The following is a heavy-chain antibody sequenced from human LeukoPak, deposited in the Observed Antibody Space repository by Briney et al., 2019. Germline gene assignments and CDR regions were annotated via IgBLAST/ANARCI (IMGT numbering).Heavy chain of an antibody. Sequence: ASVKVSCKASGYMYTSYDINWVRQATGQGLEWMGWMNPNSGNTGFGQKFQGRVTMTRDTSISTAYMELSSLRSEDTAVYYCARVFCSGGDCYRYFDYWGQGTLVTVSS. V-gene: IGHV1-8*01. J-gene: IGHJ4*02. CDR1: GYMYTSYD. D-gene: IGHD2-21*02. CDR2: MNPNSGNT. CDR3: ARVFCSGGDCYRYFDY.